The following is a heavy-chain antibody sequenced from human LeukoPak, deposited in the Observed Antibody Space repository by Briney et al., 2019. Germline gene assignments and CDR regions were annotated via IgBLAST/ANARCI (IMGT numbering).Heavy chain of an antibody. CDR3: AKFGQQLVGYMDV. V-gene: IGHV4-39*07. Sequence: PSETLSLTCTVSGGSISSSSYYWGWIRQPPGKGLEWIGSIYYSGSTYYNPSLKSRVTISVDTSKNQFSLKLSSVTAADTAVYYCAKFGQQLVGYMDVWGKGTTVTVSS. CDR1: GGSISSSSYY. J-gene: IGHJ6*03. CDR2: IYYSGST. D-gene: IGHD6-13*01.